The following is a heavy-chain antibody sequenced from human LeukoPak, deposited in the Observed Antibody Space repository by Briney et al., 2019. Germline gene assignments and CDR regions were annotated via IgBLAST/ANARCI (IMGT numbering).Heavy chain of an antibody. J-gene: IGHJ3*02. CDR1: GFTFDDYA. D-gene: IGHD3-22*01. Sequence: GRSLRLSCAASGFTFDDYAMHWVRHARGKGLEWVSDIRWNSGSIGYADSVKGRFTISRDNAKNSLYLQMNSLRAEDMSLYYCAKALTRITMIVVPDAFDIWGQGTMVTVSS. CDR2: IRWNSGSI. CDR3: AKALTRITMIVVPDAFDI. V-gene: IGHV3-9*03.